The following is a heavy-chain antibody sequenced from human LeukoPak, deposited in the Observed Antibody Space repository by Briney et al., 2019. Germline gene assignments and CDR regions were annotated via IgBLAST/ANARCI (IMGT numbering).Heavy chain of an antibody. D-gene: IGHD6-25*01. CDR3: AREESGYYYYYGMDA. Sequence: GGSLRLSCAASGFTFSSYAMHWVRQAPGKGLEWVAVISYDGSNKYYADSVKGRFTISRDNSKNTLYLQMNSLRAEDTAVYYCAREESGYYYYYGMDAWGQGTTVTVSS. CDR1: GFTFSSYA. CDR2: ISYDGSNK. J-gene: IGHJ6*02. V-gene: IGHV3-30-3*01.